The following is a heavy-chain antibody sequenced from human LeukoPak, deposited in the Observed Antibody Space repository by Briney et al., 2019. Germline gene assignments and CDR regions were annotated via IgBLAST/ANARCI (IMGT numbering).Heavy chain of an antibody. D-gene: IGHD2-15*01. J-gene: IGHJ4*02. V-gene: IGHV3-21*01. CDR3: ARPPNSGSPHYPSTSPHLDY. CDR1: GFIIKTFI. Sequence: GGSLRLSPAASGFIIKTFIMKWVPQAPGKGLEWASSISSTTSDIFYADSVKGRFTISRDNDKNSLYLQMTSLRAEDAAVYYCARPPNSGSPHYPSTSPHLDYWGQGTLVTVSS. CDR2: ISSTTSDI.